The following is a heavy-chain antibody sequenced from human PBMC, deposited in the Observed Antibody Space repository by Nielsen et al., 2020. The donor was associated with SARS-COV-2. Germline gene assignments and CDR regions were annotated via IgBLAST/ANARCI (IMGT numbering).Heavy chain of an antibody. CDR3: ARLDY. V-gene: IGHV1-46*01. CDR2: LNPSGGST. Sequence: ASLKVSCKASGYTFTNYYVHWVRQAPGQGLEWMGILNPSGGSTTYAQKFQGRVTITADESTSTAYMELSSLRSEDTAVYYCARLDYWGQGTLVTVSS. CDR1: GYTFTNYY. J-gene: IGHJ4*02.